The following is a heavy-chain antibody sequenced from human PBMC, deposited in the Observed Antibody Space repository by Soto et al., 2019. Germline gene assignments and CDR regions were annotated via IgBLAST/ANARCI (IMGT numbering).Heavy chain of an antibody. CDR1: GSPFRIQA. V-gene: IGHV3-23*01. Sequence: EVQLLESGGGLVQPGGSRSLSFTPSGSPFRIQALTGVPQPPGKGLEWVSGLSDSGGSTYYADSVKGRFTISRDNSMNTLYLQMNTLRAEDTAVYYCAKVSSSWYAGFFDLWGQGTLVTVSS. D-gene: IGHD6-13*01. J-gene: IGHJ4*02. CDR2: LSDSGGST. CDR3: AKVSSSWYAGFFDL.